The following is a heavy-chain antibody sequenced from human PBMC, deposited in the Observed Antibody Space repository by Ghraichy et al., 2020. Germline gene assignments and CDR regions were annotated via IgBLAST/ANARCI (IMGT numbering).Heavy chain of an antibody. CDR1: GGSISSYY. CDR2: IYYSGST. CDR3: ARHHLNLKPPSRPVDV. V-gene: IGHV4-59*08. J-gene: IGHJ6*02. Sequence: ETLSLTCTVSGGSISSYYWSWIRQPPGKGLEWIGYIYYSGSTNYNPSLKSRVTISVDTSKNQFSLKLSSVTAAATAVYYCARHHLNLKPPSRPVDVWGQGTTVTVSS.